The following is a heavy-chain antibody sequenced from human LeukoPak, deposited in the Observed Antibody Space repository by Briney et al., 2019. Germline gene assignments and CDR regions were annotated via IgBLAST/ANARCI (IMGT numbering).Heavy chain of an antibody. CDR2: IYTSGCT. Sequence: PSETLSLTCTVSGGSISSYYWSWIRQPAGKGLEWIGRIYTSGCTNYNPSLKSRVTMSVDTSKNQFSLKLSSVTAADTAVYYCARDFLAVVVPAAMGAGWFDPWGQGTLVTVSS. CDR3: ARDFLAVVVPAAMGAGWFDP. V-gene: IGHV4-4*07. D-gene: IGHD2-2*01. CDR1: GGSISSYY. J-gene: IGHJ5*02.